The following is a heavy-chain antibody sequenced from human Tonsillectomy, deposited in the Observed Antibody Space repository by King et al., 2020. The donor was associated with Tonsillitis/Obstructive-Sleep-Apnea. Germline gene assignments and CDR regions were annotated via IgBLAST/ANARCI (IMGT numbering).Heavy chain of an antibody. V-gene: IGHV3-23*04. CDR2: MSGSGGST. Sequence: VQLVESGGGLVQPGGSLRLSCAASGFTFSSYAMTWVRQAPGKGLEWVSAMSGSGGSTYYAVSVKGRFTISRDNSKNTLYLQMNSLYYCAKKGSYCGGGSCYENDYYYYMDVWGNGTTVTVSS. J-gene: IGHJ6*03. CDR3: GGGSCYENDYYYYMDV. D-gene: IGHD2-15*01. CDR1: GFTFSSYA.